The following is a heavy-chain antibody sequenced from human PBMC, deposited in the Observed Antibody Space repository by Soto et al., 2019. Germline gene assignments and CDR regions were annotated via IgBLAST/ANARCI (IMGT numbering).Heavy chain of an antibody. D-gene: IGHD1-20*01. V-gene: IGHV4-34*01. CDR2: INHSGST. CDR3: ARRYNWNGRWFDP. Sequence: PSETLSLTCAVYGGSFSGYYWSWIRQPPGKGLEWIGEINHSGSTNYNPSLKRRVTISVDTSKNQFSLKLRSVTAADKAVYYCARRYNWNGRWFDPWGQGTLVTV. CDR1: GGSFSGYY. J-gene: IGHJ5*02.